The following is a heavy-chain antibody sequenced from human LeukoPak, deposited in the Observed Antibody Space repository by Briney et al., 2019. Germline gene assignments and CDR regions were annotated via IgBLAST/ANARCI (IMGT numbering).Heavy chain of an antibody. J-gene: IGHJ4*02. CDR3: TRENHDFWSGYYFDY. CDR2: IKSKTDGGTT. CDR1: GFTFSSYS. D-gene: IGHD3-3*01. Sequence: GGSLRLSCAASGFTFSSYSMNWVRQAPGKGLEWVGRIKSKTDGGTTDYPAPVKGRFTISRDDTKNTLYLQMNSLKTEDTAVYYCTRENHDFWSGYYFDYWGQGTLVTVSS. V-gene: IGHV3-15*07.